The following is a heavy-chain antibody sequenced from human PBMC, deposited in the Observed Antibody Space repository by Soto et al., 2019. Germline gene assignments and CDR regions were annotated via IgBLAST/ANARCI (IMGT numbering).Heavy chain of an antibody. CDR3: AANYDFWSGAYNWFDP. D-gene: IGHD3-3*01. CDR2: IYYSGST. Sequence: LSLTCTVSGGSLSSSSYYWGWIRQPPGKGLEWIGSIYYSGSTYYNPSLKSRVTISVDTSKNQFSLRLSSVTAADTAVYYCAANYDFWSGAYNWFDPWGQGTLVTVSS. CDR1: GGSLSSSSYY. J-gene: IGHJ5*02. V-gene: IGHV4-39*01.